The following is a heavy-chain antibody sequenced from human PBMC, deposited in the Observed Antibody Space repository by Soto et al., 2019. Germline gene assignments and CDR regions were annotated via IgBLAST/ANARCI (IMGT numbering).Heavy chain of an antibody. D-gene: IGHD6-19*01. J-gene: IGHJ5*02. CDR3: ARDRTHLKQWLVLGWFDP. V-gene: IGHV1-69*06. CDR2: IIPIFGTA. CDR1: GGTFSSYA. Sequence: QVQLVQSGAEVKKPGSSVKVSCKPSGGTFSSYAISWVRQAPGQGLEWMGGIIPIFGTANYAQKFQGRVTITADKSTSTAYMELSSLRSEDTAVYYCARDRTHLKQWLVLGWFDPWGQGTLVTVSS.